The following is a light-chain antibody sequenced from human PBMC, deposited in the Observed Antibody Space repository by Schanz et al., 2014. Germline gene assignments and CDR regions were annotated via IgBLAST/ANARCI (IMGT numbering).Light chain of an antibody. J-gene: IGLJ1*01. V-gene: IGLV2-18*02. CDR3: SSYTGSSPDV. CDR1: SGDVGSYNR. Sequence: QSALTQPPSVSGSPGQLVTISCTGTSGDVGSYNRVSWYQQPPGTAPKLMIYEVNNRPSGVPDRFSGSKSGSTASLTISGLQAEDEADYYCSSYTGSSPDVFGTGTKLTVL. CDR2: EVN.